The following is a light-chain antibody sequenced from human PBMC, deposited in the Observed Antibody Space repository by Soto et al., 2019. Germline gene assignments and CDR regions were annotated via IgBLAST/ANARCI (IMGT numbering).Light chain of an antibody. CDR3: HQYNGYLWT. CDR1: QSISSW. CDR2: DAS. V-gene: IGKV1-5*01. J-gene: IGKJ1*01. Sequence: DIQRTQSPSTLSASVGDRVTITCRASQSISSWLAWYQQKPGKAPKLLIYDASSLESGVPSRFSGSGSGTEFTLTISSLQPDDFATYYCHQYNGYLWTFGQGTKVEIK.